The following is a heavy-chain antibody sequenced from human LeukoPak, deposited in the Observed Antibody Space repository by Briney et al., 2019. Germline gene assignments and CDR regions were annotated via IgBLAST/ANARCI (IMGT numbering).Heavy chain of an antibody. CDR2: INPSGGST. CDR3: AVTYYDILTGYYTGSNWLDP. D-gene: IGHD3-9*01. Sequence: ASVKVSCKASGYTFTSYYMHWVRQAPGQGLEWMGIINPSGGSTSYAQKFQGRVTMTRDTSTSTVYMELSSLRSEDTAVYYCAVTYYDILTGYYTGSNWLDPWGQGTLVTVSS. J-gene: IGHJ5*02. CDR1: GYTFTSYY. V-gene: IGHV1-46*01.